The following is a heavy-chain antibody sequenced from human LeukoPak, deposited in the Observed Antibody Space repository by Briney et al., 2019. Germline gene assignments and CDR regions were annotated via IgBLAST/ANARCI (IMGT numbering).Heavy chain of an antibody. Sequence: ASVKVSCKASGYTFTGYYMHWVRQAPGQGLEWMGWINTNTGNPTYAQGFTGRFVFSLDTSVSTAYLEISSLKAEDTAVYYCARGLGRYFAKVIGGNWFDPWGQGTLVTVSS. CDR3: ARGLGRYFAKVIGGNWFDP. CDR2: INTNTGNP. V-gene: IGHV7-4-1*02. CDR1: GYTFTGYY. J-gene: IGHJ5*02. D-gene: IGHD3-9*01.